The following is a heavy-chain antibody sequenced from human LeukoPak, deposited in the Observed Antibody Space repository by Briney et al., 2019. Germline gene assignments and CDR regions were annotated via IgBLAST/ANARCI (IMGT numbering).Heavy chain of an antibody. J-gene: IGHJ4*02. V-gene: IGHV3-30-3*01. Sequence: GGSLRLSCAASGFTFSSYAMHWVRQAPGKGLEWVAVISYDGSNKYYADSVKGRFTISRDNSKNTLYLQMNSLRAEDTAVYYCAKGSIVVVPAAPFDYWGQGTLVTVSS. CDR2: ISYDGSNK. D-gene: IGHD2-2*01. CDR1: GFTFSSYA. CDR3: AKGSIVVVPAAPFDY.